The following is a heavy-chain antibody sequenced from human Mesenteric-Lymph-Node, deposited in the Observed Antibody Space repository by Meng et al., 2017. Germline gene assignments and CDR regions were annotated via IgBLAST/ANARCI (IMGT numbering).Heavy chain of an antibody. CDR3: SRDLQLLWFGELTYYYYGMDV. V-gene: IGHV4-4*07. D-gene: IGHD3-10*01. J-gene: IGHJ6*02. Sequence: SETLSLTCTVSGGSISSYYWSWIRQPAGKGLEWIGRIYTSGSTNYNPSLKSRVTMSVDTSKNQFSLKLSSVTAADTAVYYCSRDLQLLWFGELTYYYYGMDVWGQGTTVTVSS. CDR2: IYTSGST. CDR1: GGSISSYY.